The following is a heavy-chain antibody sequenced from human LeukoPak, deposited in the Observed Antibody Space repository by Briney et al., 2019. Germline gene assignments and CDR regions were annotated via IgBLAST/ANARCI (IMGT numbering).Heavy chain of an antibody. CDR1: GGSSSGYY. Sequence: PSETLSLTCAVSGGSSSGYYWSWVRHPPGEGLEWIGEITHSGSTNYNPSLKSRVTISVDTSKNQFSLKLSSATAADTAVYYCARGGGSGAYSWFDPWGQGTLVTVSS. CDR2: ITHSGST. J-gene: IGHJ5*02. D-gene: IGHD3-10*01. V-gene: IGHV4-34*01. CDR3: ARGGGSGAYSWFDP.